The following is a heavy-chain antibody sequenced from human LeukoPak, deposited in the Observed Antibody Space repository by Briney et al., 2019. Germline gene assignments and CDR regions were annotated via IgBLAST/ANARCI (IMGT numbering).Heavy chain of an antibody. J-gene: IGHJ4*02. CDR2: INHSGST. V-gene: IGHV4-34*01. CDR1: GGSFSCYY. Sequence: PSETLSLTCAVYGGSFSCYYWSWIRQPPGKGLEWIGEINHSGSTNYNPSLKSRVTISVDTSKNQFSLKLSSGTAAATAVYYCARGRSDYVWGSYRRFDYWGQGTLVTVSS. CDR3: ARGRSDYVWGSYRRFDY. D-gene: IGHD3-16*02.